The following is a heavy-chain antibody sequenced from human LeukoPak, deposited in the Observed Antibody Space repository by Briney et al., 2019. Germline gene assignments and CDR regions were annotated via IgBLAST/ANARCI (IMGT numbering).Heavy chain of an antibody. J-gene: IGHJ5*02. V-gene: IGHV4-39*01. D-gene: IGHD5-24*01. CDR3: ARTENYIPEDCFDP. CDR2: ICYSGST. Sequence: SETLSLTCSVSGGSIGSSSYCWGWIRQPPGKGLEWIGTICYSGSTFYNPSLKSRVTLYVDTSKNQFSLKLSYVTAADTAVYYCARTENYIPEDCFDPWGQGTLVTVSS. CDR1: GGSIGSSSYC.